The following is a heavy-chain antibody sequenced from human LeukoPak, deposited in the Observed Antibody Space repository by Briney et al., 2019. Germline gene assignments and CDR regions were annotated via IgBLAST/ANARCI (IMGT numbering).Heavy chain of an antibody. CDR3: ARGGYYYYYMDV. CDR1: GYSISSGDY. D-gene: IGHD3-16*01. V-gene: IGHV4-38-2*01. J-gene: IGHJ6*03. Sequence: KSSETLSLTCAVSGYSISSGDYWGWIRQPPGKGLDWIGSIYHSGSTYYNPSLKSRVTISVDRSKNQFSLKLSSVTAADTAVYYCARGGYYYYYMDVWGKGTTVTVSS. CDR2: IYHSGST.